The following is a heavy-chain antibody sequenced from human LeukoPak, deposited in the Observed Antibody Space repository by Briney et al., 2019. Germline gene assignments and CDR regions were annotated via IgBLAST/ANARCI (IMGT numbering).Heavy chain of an antibody. J-gene: IGHJ6*02. CDR2: ISGSGGST. V-gene: IGHV3-23*01. CDR3: AKDYTGYFGMDV. Sequence: PGGSLRLSCAASGFTFSSYAMSWVRQAPGKGLEWVSAISGSGGSTYYADSVKGRFAISRDNSKNTVYLQMSSLRAEDTAVYYCAKDYTGYFGMDVWGQGTTVTVSS. CDR1: GFTFSSYA.